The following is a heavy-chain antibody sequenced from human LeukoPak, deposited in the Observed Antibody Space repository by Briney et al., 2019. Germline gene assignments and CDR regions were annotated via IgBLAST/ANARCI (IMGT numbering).Heavy chain of an antibody. D-gene: IGHD4-17*01. Sequence: SGPALVKPTQTLTLTCTFSGFSLSTSGMCVSWIRQPPGKALEWLARIDWDDDKYYSTSLKTRLTISKDTSKNQVVLTMTNMDPVDTATYYCARNPDYGDYESAFDIWGQGTMVTVSS. CDR1: GFSLSTSGMC. CDR3: ARNPDYGDYESAFDI. J-gene: IGHJ3*02. V-gene: IGHV2-70*11. CDR2: IDWDDDK.